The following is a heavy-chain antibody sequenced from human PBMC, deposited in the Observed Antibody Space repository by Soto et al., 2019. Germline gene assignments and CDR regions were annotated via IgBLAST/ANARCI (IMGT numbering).Heavy chain of an antibody. Sequence: QVHLVQSGAEVKKPGASVKVSCEASGYTCTSYGITWVRQAPGQGLEWMGWISAHNGNTDYAQKLQGRVIVTRDTSTSTAYMELRSLRSDDTAVYYCARGRYGDYWGQGALVTVSS. D-gene: IGHD1-1*01. CDR1: GYTCTSYG. CDR2: ISAHNGNT. V-gene: IGHV1-18*01. CDR3: ARGRYGDY. J-gene: IGHJ4*02.